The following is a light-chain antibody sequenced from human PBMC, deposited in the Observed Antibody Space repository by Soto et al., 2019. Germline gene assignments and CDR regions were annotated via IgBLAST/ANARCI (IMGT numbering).Light chain of an antibody. CDR3: QQYHNWGE. CDR2: GAS. J-gene: IGKJ1*01. V-gene: IGKV3D-15*01. CDR1: QSVSSSY. Sequence: IRMSISPPTVSVSPGETATLSCRASQSVSSSYLAWYQQKAGQAPRLLIYGASNRATGIPARFSGSGSGTEFTLTISSLQSEDFAVYYCQQYHNWGEFGQGTKADTK.